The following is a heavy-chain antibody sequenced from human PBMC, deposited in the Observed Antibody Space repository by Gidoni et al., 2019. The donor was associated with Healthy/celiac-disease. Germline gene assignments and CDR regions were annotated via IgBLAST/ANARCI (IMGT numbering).Heavy chain of an antibody. J-gene: IGHJ3*02. CDR3: ARPSGGQLLLSAFDI. V-gene: IGHV3-21*01. CDR2: ISSSSSYI. CDR1: GFTFSSYS. D-gene: IGHD2-2*01. Sequence: EVQLVESGGGLVKPGGSLRPSCAASGFTFSSYSMNWVRQAPGRGLEWVSSISSSSSYIYYADSVKGRFTISRDNAKNSLYLQMNSLRAEDTAVYYCARPSGGQLLLSAFDIWGQGTMVTVSS.